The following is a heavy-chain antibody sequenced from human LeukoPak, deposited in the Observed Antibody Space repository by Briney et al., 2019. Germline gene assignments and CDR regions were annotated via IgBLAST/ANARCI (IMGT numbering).Heavy chain of an antibody. CDR2: IIPILGIA. CDR1: GGTFSSYA. Sequence: SVKVSCKASGGTFSSYAISWVRQAPGQGLEWMGRIIPILGIANYAQKFQGRVTITADKSTSTAYMELSSLRSEDTAVYYCASREDSLTGYYNAFDIWGQGTMVTVSS. V-gene: IGHV1-69*04. D-gene: IGHD3-9*01. J-gene: IGHJ3*02. CDR3: ASREDSLTGYYNAFDI.